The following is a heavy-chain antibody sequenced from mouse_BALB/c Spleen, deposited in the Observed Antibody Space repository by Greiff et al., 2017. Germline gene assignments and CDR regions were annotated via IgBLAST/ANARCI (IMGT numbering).Heavy chain of an antibody. D-gene: IGHD6-1*01. Sequence: VQLQQSGPELVKPGASMKISCKASGYSFTGYTMNWVKQSHGKNLEWIGLINPYNGGTSYNQKFKGKATLTVDKSSSTAYMELLSLTSEDSAVYDVAKQGQREPYYFDYWGQGTTLTVSS. J-gene: IGHJ2*01. V-gene: IGHV1-18*01. CDR1: GYSFTGYT. CDR2: INPYNGGT. CDR3: AKQGQREPYYFDY.